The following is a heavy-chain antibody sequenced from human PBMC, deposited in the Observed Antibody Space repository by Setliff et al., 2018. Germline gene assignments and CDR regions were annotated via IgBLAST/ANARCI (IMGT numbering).Heavy chain of an antibody. V-gene: IGHV4-34*01. Sequence: PSETLSLTCAVYGGSFSGYYWSWIRQPPGKGLEWIGEINHSGGTNYNPSLKSRVTISVDTSKNQFSLKLSSVTAADTAVYYCARRYNFWSGYLDYWGQGTLVTVSS. CDR1: GGSFSGYY. D-gene: IGHD3-3*01. J-gene: IGHJ4*02. CDR2: INHSGGT. CDR3: ARRYNFWSGYLDY.